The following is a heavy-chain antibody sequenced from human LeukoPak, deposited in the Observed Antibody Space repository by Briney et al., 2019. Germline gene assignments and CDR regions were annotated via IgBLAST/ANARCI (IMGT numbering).Heavy chain of an antibody. J-gene: IGHJ5*02. CDR3: ARGLGSPVPTWFDP. D-gene: IGHD3-16*01. Sequence: GGSLRLSCAASGFTFDDYAMHWVRQAPGKGLEWVSGISWNSGSIGYADSVKGRCTISRDNAKNSLYLQMNSLRAEDTALYYCARGLGSPVPTWFDPWGQGTLVTVSS. CDR2: ISWNSGSI. V-gene: IGHV3-9*01. CDR1: GFTFDDYA.